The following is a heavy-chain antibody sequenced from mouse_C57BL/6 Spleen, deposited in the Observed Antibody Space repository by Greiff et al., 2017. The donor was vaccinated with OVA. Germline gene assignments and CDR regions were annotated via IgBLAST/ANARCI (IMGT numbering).Heavy chain of an antibody. V-gene: IGHV5-4*01. CDR2: ISDGGSYT. CDR1: GFTFSSYA. Sequence: EVQLVESGGGLVKPGGSLTLSCAASGFTFSSYAMSWVRQTPEKRLEWVATISDGGSYTYYPDNVKGRFTISRDNANNNLYLQMSHLKSEDTAMYYCAREGIYYGNYDAMDYWGQGTSVTVSS. CDR3: AREGIYYGNYDAMDY. D-gene: IGHD2-1*01. J-gene: IGHJ4*01.